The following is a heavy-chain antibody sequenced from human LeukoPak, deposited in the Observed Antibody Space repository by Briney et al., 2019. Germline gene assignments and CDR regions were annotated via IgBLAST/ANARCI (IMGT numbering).Heavy chain of an antibody. CDR1: GLNFSNFG. V-gene: IGHV3-43D*03. CDR3: AKDGELPNRYYYYYMDV. CDR2: ISWDGDST. J-gene: IGHJ6*03. D-gene: IGHD1-26*01. Sequence: GGSLRLSCEASGLNFSNFGMHWVRQAPGKGLEWVSLISWDGDSTYYADSVKGRFTISRDNSKNSLYLQMNSLRAEDTALYYCAKDGELPNRYYYYYMDVWGKGTTVTVSS.